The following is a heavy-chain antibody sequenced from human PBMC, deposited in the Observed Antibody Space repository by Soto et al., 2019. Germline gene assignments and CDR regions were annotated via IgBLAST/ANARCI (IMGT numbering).Heavy chain of an antibody. V-gene: IGHV4-4*07. Sequence: QVQLQESGPGLVKPSETLSLTCSVSGGSFTGDYWSWIRQPAGKGLEWIGRVFGNGGGSPILQSLPQERVTMSVDTSKTQFSLKLTSVTAADTAVYYCARDLPPYDRRRPPTGAFEDWGQGVLVSVSS. D-gene: IGHD3-22*01. CDR3: ARDLPPYDRRRPPTGAFED. CDR2: VFGNGGGSP. CDR1: GGSFTGDY. J-gene: IGHJ4*02.